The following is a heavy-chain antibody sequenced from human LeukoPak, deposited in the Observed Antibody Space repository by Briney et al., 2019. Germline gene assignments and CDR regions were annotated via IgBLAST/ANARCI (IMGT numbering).Heavy chain of an antibody. CDR3: AKDGYYDSRSVD. CDR1: GFTFSSYA. Sequence: GGSLRLSCAASGFTFSSYAMHWVRQAPGKGLEWVAVISYDGSNKYYADSVKGRFTISRDNSKNTLYLQMNSLRAEDTALYYCAKDGYYDSRSVDWGQGTLVTVSS. D-gene: IGHD3-22*01. J-gene: IGHJ4*02. CDR2: ISYDGSNK. V-gene: IGHV3-30*04.